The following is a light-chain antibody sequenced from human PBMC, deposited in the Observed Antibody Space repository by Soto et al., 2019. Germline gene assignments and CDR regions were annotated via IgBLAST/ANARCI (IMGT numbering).Light chain of an antibody. V-gene: IGKV3-15*01. CDR1: QSVSRN. J-gene: IGKJ1*01. CDR2: GAS. CDR3: QQYNSYPT. Sequence: EIVMTQSPATLSVSLGESATLSCRASQSVSRNLAWYQQKPGQAPRLLVFGASTTATGIPVRFSGSGSGTEFTLSISSLQSEDFAVYYCQQYNSYPTFGQGTKVEIK.